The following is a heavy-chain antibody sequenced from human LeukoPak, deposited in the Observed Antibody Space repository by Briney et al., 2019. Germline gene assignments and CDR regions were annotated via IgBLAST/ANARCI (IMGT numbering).Heavy chain of an antibody. J-gene: IGHJ5*02. CDR1: GGSISSYY. Sequence: SETLSLTCTVSGGSISSYYWSWIRQPPGKGLEWIGYIYYSGSTNYNPSLKSRVTISVDTSKNQFSLKLSSVTAADTAVYYCARAPRRFGASWFDPWGQGTLVTVSS. CDR2: IYYSGST. CDR3: ARAPRRFGASWFDP. V-gene: IGHV4-59*01. D-gene: IGHD3-10*01.